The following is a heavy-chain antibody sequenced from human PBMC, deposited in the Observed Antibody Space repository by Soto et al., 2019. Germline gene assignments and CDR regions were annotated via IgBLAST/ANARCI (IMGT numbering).Heavy chain of an antibody. Sequence: EVQVLEAGGGLVQPGGSLRLSCVFSEFAFSTFGMSWVRQAPGKGLESVSSISAIGDSTYHADSVKGRFSISRDNSRNSLYLQMNNLRAEDTAVYYCATVGPYSPRWDFGGQGTVVSVSS. V-gene: IGHV3-23*01. J-gene: IGHJ3*01. CDR1: EFAFSTFG. CDR2: ISAIGDST. D-gene: IGHD2-15*01. CDR3: ATVGPYSPRWDF.